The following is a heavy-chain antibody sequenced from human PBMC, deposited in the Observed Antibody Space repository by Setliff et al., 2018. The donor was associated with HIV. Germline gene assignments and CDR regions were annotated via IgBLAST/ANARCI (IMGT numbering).Heavy chain of an antibody. V-gene: IGHV4-59*08. CDR3: ARGYSSSWYDS. J-gene: IGHJ5*01. CDR2: IYYSGST. CDR1: GGSISSYY. D-gene: IGHD6-13*01. Sequence: PSETLSLTCTVSGGSISSYYWSWIRQPPGKGLEWIGYIYYSGSTNYNPSLKNRVTISVDTSKNQFSLRLSSVTAADTAVYYCARGYSSSWYDSWGQGTLVTVSS.